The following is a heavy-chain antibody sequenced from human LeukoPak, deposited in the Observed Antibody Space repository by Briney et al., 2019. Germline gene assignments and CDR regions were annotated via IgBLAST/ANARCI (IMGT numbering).Heavy chain of an antibody. CDR3: ARVDSSGYYTFFDY. CDR1: GGSISSHN. Sequence: PSETLSLTCTVSGGSISSHNWNWIRQRPGKGLEWIGDIYNSGSPNYNPSLKSRVTISVDTSKNQFSLKLSSVTAADTAVYYCARVDSSGYYTFFDYWGQGTLVTVSS. CDR2: IYNSGSP. J-gene: IGHJ4*02. D-gene: IGHD3-22*01. V-gene: IGHV4-59*11.